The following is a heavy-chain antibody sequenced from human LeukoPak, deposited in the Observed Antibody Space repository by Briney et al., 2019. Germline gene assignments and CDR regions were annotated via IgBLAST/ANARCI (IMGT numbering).Heavy chain of an antibody. CDR2: ISYDGGNK. D-gene: IGHD5-12*01. V-gene: IGHV3-30*03. Sequence: PGRSLRLSCAASGFTFSTYGMYWVRQAPGKGLEWVAVISYDGGNKYYADSVKGRFTISRDNSKNTLYLQTNSLRDEDTAVYYCARNPQGGFSFDYWGQGTLVTVSS. CDR3: ARNPQGGFSFDY. J-gene: IGHJ4*02. CDR1: GFTFSTYG.